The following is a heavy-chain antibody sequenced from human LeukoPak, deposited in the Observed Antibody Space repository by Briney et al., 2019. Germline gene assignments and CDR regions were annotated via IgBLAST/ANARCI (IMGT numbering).Heavy chain of an antibody. D-gene: IGHD5-24*01. CDR2: IYPGDSDT. Sequence: GKSLKISCKGSGYNFTNYWIGWVRQMPGKGLEWMGIIYPGDSDTTYSPSFQGQVTISADKSISTAYLQWSSLKASDTAMYYCARRRDGYNYVGTDYWGQGTLVTVSS. CDR3: ARRRDGYNYVGTDY. V-gene: IGHV5-51*01. CDR1: GYNFTNYW. J-gene: IGHJ4*02.